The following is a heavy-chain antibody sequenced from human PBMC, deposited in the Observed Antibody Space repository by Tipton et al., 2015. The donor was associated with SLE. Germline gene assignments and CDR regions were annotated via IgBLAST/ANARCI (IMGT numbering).Heavy chain of an antibody. J-gene: IGHJ4*02. CDR1: GGSISSYY. D-gene: IGHD3-10*01. CDR2: IYYSGST. CDR3: ARVSYYGSGSYYPLDY. Sequence: TLSLTCTVSGGSISSYYWSWIRQPPGKGLEWIGSIYYSGSTYYNPSLKSRVTISVDTSKNQFSLKLSSVTAADTAVYYCARVSYYGSGSYYPLDYWGQGTLVTVSS. V-gene: IGHV4-59*05.